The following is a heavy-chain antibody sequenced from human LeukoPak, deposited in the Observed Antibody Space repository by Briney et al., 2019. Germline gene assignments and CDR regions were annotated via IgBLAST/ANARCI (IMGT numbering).Heavy chain of an antibody. CDR3: ARHYYGSGTYYHFDS. J-gene: IGHJ4*02. CDR1: GYTFTSYG. CDR2: ISAYNGNT. V-gene: IGHV1-18*01. D-gene: IGHD3-10*01. Sequence: ASVKVSCKASGYTFTSYGISWVRQAPGQGLEWMGWISAYNGNTNYAQKLQGRVTLTTDTSTSTAYMELRSLRSDDTAVYYCARHYYGSGTYYHFDSWGQGTLVTVSS.